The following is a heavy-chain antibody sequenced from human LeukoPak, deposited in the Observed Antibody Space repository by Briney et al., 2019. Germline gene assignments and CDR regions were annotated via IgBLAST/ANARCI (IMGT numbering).Heavy chain of an antibody. J-gene: IGHJ3*02. CDR3: ARWSYYDAFDI. CDR1: GFTFSSYW. CDR2: INSDGSST. V-gene: IGHV3-74*01. D-gene: IGHD1-26*01. Sequence: GGSLRLSCAASGFTFSSYWMHWVRQAQGKGLVWVSRINSDGSSTSYADSVKGRFTISRDNAKNTLYLQMNSLRAEDTAVYYCARWSYYDAFDIWGQGTMVTVSS.